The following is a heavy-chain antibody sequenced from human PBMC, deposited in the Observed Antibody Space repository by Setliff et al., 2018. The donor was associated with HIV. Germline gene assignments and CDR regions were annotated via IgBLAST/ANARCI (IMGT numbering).Heavy chain of an antibody. CDR1: GYTFTNSD. CDR2: MNPNSGNT. D-gene: IGHD6-19*01. Sequence: ASVKVSCKASGYTFTNSDINWVRQATGQGLEWMGWMNPNSGNTGYAQKFQGRVIMTRDTSITTAYMELSSLRSDDTAVYYCARGAWYTSGWYPSRDMDVWGKGTTVTVSS. J-gene: IGHJ6*03. CDR3: ARGAWYTSGWYPSRDMDV. V-gene: IGHV1-8*02.